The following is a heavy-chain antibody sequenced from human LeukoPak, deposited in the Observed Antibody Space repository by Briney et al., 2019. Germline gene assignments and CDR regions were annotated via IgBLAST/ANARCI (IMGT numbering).Heavy chain of an antibody. CDR1: GFTFTTYA. Sequence: GGSLRLSCAASGFTFTTYAMSWVSQAPGKGLEWVSAISGSGGSTYYADSVKGRFTISRDNSKDTLYLQMNSLRAEDTAVYYCAKGALLLYYYGMDVWGQGTTVTVSS. D-gene: IGHD2-15*01. CDR3: AKGALLLYYYGMDV. J-gene: IGHJ6*02. CDR2: ISGSGGST. V-gene: IGHV3-23*01.